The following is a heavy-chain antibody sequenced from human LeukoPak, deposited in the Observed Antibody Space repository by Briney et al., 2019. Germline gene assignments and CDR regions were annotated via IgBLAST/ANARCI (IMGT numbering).Heavy chain of an antibody. Sequence: SETLSLTCTVSGGSLSSFYWSWIRQPPGKGLGWIGYISYSGSTNYNPSLASRVTISVDTSKNQFSLKLSAATASDTAVEYGGREGLSAAVTVYYWGQRTLVTSST. D-gene: IGHD6-13*01. CDR2: ISYSGST. CDR1: GGSLSSFY. V-gene: IGHV4-59*01. J-gene: IGHJ4*02. CDR3: GREGLSAAVTVYY.